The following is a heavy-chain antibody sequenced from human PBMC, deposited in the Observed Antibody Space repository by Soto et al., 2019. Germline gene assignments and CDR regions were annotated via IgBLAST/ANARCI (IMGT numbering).Heavy chain of an antibody. V-gene: IGHV3-33*01. Sequence: GGSLRLSXATSGFTFXNYGIHWVRQAPGKGLEWVSVKWFFASGGNEYYADSVKGRFAISRDDSKQTAYLEMKSLRAEDTAVDYCGIDPYRGAPYYLVLGGQRPPVTLSS. CDR2: KWFFASGGNE. D-gene: IGHD1-26*01. CDR1: GFTFXNYG. J-gene: IGHJ4*02. CDR3: GIDPYRGAPYYLVL.